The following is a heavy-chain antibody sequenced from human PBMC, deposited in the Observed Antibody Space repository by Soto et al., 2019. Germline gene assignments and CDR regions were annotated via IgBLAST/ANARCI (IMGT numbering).Heavy chain of an antibody. CDR2: INPSGGST. CDR1: GYTFTSYY. CDR3: ARGPRNTAMELYYFDD. J-gene: IGHJ4*02. V-gene: IGHV1-46*01. Sequence: QVQLVQSGAEVKKPGASVKVSCKASGYTFTSYYMHWVRQAPGQGLEWMGIINPSGGSTSYAQKFQGRVTMTXXTXTXXVYMELSSLRSEDTAVYYCARGPRNTAMELYYFDDGGQGTLVTVSS. D-gene: IGHD5-18*01.